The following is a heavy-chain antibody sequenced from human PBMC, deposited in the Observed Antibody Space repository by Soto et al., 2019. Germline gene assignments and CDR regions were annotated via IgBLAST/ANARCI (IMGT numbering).Heavy chain of an antibody. D-gene: IGHD1-26*01. CDR3: ARDDRLVGTTYRSYCFDH. CDR1: GFTLSSYG. J-gene: IGHJ4*02. V-gene: IGHV3-33*01. CDR2: IWYDGINK. Sequence: QVQLVESGGGVVQPGRSLRLSCAASGFTLSSYGMHWVRQAPGKGLEWVAGIWYDGINKYYADSVKGRFTISRDNSRNTLYLQISSLRAEDTAVYYCARDDRLVGTTYRSYCFDHWGQGTLVTVSS.